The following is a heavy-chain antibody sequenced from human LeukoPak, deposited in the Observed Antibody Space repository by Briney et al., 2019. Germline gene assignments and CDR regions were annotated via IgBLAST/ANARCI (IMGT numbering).Heavy chain of an antibody. D-gene: IGHD3-10*01. CDR2: IRYDGSNK. V-gene: IGHV3-30*02. CDR1: GFTFSSYG. J-gene: IGHJ4*02. CDR3: AKGGYGSGSYLGALD. Sequence: PGGSLRLSCAASGFTFSSYGMHWVRQAPGKGLEWVAFIRYDGSNKYYADSVKGRFTISRDNSKNTLYLQMNSLRAEDTAVYYCAKGGYGSGSYLGALDWGQGTLVTVSS.